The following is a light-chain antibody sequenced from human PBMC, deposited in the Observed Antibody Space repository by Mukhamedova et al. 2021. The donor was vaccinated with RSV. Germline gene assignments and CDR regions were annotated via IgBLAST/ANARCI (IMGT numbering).Light chain of an antibody. J-gene: IGKJ1*01. CDR3: QKYDSAPAR. V-gene: IGKV1-27*01. Sequence: WYQRRVHGKVPNLLIYAASTLQSGVPSRFSGSGSGTDFTLTISSLQPEDVATYYCQKYDSAPARFGQGTKLEI. CDR2: AAS.